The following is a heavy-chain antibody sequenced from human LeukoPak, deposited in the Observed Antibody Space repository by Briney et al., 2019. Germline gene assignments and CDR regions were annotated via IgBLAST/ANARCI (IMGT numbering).Heavy chain of an antibody. CDR3: ARESSTWYSSSWPDAFDI. Sequence: GASVKVSCKASGYTFTSYAMHWVRQAPGQRLEWMGWINAGNGNTKYSQEFQGRVTITRDTSASTAYMELSSLRSEDMAVYYCARESSTWYSSSWPDAFDIWGQGTMVTVSS. V-gene: IGHV1-3*03. D-gene: IGHD6-13*01. CDR1: GYTFTSYA. CDR2: INAGNGNT. J-gene: IGHJ3*02.